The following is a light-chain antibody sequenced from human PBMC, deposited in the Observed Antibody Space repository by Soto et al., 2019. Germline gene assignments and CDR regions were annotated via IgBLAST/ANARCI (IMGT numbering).Light chain of an antibody. V-gene: IGLV2-14*01. CDR3: SSLRV. Sequence: QSALTQPASVSGSPGQSITISRTGTSSDIGGYNYVSWYQHHPGKAPKLMIYEVSNRPSGVSNRFSGSKSGNTASLTISGLQAEDEADYYCSSLRVFGTGTKLTVL. CDR2: EVS. J-gene: IGLJ1*01. CDR1: SSDIGGYNY.